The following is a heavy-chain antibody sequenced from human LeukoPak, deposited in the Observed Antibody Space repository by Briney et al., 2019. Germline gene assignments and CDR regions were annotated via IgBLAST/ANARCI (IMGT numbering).Heavy chain of an antibody. V-gene: IGHV4-4*07. J-gene: IGHJ4*02. CDR2: IYTSGST. D-gene: IGHD6-13*01. CDR3: ARVAAAGSFFDY. CDR1: GGSISSYY. Sequence: SETLSLTCTVSGGSISSYYWSWIRQPAGKGLEWIGRIYTSGSTNYNPSLKSRVTMSVDTSKNRFSLKLSSVTAADTAVYYCARVAAAGSFFDYWGQGTLVTVSS.